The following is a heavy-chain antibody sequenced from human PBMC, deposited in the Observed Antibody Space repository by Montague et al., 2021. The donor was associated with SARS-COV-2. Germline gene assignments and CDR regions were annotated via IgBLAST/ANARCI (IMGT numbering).Heavy chain of an antibody. Sequence: TLSLTCTVSGVSISSGTYYWSWIRQPAGKGLEWIGRVYTSGSTNYNPSLESRATLSVDTSKNQFSLKMRSVTAADTAVYFCAPTGLSGGSWFDPWGQGTLVAVSS. CDR3: APTGLSGGSWFDP. CDR2: VYTSGST. J-gene: IGHJ5*02. V-gene: IGHV4-61*02. D-gene: IGHD3-16*01. CDR1: GVSISSGTYY.